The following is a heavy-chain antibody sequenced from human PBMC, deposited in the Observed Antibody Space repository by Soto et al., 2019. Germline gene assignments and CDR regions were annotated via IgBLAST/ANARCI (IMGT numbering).Heavy chain of an antibody. CDR3: AKPPPIQLWSYFDY. J-gene: IGHJ4*02. Sequence: QVQLVESGGGVVQPGRSLRLSCAASGFTFSSYAMHWVRQAPGKGLEWVAVISYDGINEYYADSVKGRFTISRDNSKNTLYLQMNSLRAEDTAVYCCAKPPPIQLWSYFDYWGQGTLVTVSS. D-gene: IGHD5-18*01. V-gene: IGHV3-30*18. CDR1: GFTFSSYA. CDR2: ISYDGINE.